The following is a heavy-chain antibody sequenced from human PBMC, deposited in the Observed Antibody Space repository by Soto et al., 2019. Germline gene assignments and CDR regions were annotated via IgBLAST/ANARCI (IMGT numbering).Heavy chain of an antibody. CDR1: GYTFTCYY. CDR2: INPNSGGT. CDR3: ARENSSSWYDY. J-gene: IGHJ4*02. V-gene: IGHV1-2*04. Sequence: GASVKVSCKASGYTFTCYYMHGVRQAPGQGLEWMGWINPNSGGTNYAQKFQGWVTMTRDTSISTAYMELSRLRSDDTAVHYCARENSSSWYDYWGQGTLVTVSS. D-gene: IGHD6-13*01.